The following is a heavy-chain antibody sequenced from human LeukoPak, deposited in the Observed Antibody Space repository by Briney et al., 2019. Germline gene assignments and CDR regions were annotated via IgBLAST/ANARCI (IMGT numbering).Heavy chain of an antibody. J-gene: IGHJ4*02. CDR2: IVPIIGTA. Sequence: GASVTVSCKASGGTFHSYIVTWVRQAPGQGLEWMGGIVPIIGTANYAQKFQGRVTITADDSTSTAYMELRSLRSEDTAIYYCARDQRPSCLGGICYSGDYWGQGTLVTVTS. CDR3: ARDQRPSCLGGICYSGDY. V-gene: IGHV1-69*01. CDR1: GGTFHSYI. D-gene: IGHD2-15*01.